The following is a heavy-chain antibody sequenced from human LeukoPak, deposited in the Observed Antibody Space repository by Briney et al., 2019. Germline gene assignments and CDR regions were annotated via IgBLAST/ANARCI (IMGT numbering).Heavy chain of an antibody. Sequence: SETLSLTCTVSGGSISSSSYYWGALRQPPGKRLEWIGSIYYSGSTYNNPSLKSRVTISVDTSKNQFSLKLSSVTAADTAVYYCASYLLGYCSGGSWYYYFDYWGQGTLVTVSS. CDR2: IYYSGST. CDR1: GGSISSSSYY. CDR3: ASYLLGYCSGGSWYYYFDY. J-gene: IGHJ4*02. D-gene: IGHD2-15*01. V-gene: IGHV4-39*01.